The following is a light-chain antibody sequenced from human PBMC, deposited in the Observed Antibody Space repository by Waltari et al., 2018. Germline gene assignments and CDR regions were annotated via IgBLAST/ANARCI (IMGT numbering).Light chain of an antibody. Sequence: QSVLTQPPSASGTPGQRVTLACSGSRSNIGANFVTWYQQLPGTSPKRLVHKKNQRPSRVPDRFSGSKSGTSASLAISGLRSEDECDYFCSTWDDNLSGWVFGGGTKVTVL. CDR2: KKN. CDR3: STWDDNLSGWV. V-gene: IGLV1-47*01. CDR1: RSNIGANF. J-gene: IGLJ3*02.